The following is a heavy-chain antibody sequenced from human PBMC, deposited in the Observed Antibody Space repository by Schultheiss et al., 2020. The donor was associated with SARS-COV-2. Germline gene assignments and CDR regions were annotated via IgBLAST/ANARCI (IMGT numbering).Heavy chain of an antibody. CDR1: GGSISSGSYY. V-gene: IGHV4-61*01. J-gene: IGHJ5*02. D-gene: IGHD6-13*01. CDR3: ARGRQVAAAGTNWFDP. CDR2: IYHSGST. Sequence: SETLSLTCTVSGGSISSGSYYWSWVRQPPGKGLEWIGEIYHSGSTNYNPSLKSRVTISVDTSKNQFSLKLSSVTAADTAVYYCARGRQVAAAGTNWFDPWGQGTLVTVSS.